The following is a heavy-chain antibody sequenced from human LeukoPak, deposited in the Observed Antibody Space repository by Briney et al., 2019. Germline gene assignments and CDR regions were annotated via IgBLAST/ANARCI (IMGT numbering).Heavy chain of an antibody. V-gene: IGHV4-59*08. Sequence: SETLSLTCTVSGGSIGSFYWSWIRQPPGKTLEWIANVFDSGSTNYNPSLPSRVTVSVDTSKNQFSLRLSSVTVSDTAVYYCARQNGAYTGYDSFDYWGQGTLLTVSS. CDR1: GGSIGSFY. D-gene: IGHD5-12*01. CDR3: ARQNGAYTGYDSFDY. CDR2: VFDSGST. J-gene: IGHJ4*01.